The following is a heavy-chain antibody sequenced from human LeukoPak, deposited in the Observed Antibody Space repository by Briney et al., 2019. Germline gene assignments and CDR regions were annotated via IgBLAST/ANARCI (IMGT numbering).Heavy chain of an antibody. CDR3: ARGVSGSSLDI. CDR2: VYYSGST. Sequence: SETLSLTCTVSGGSISSYYWSWIRQPPGKGLEWIGYVYYSGSTNYNPSLKSRVTISVDTSKNQFSLKLSSVTAADTAVYYCARGVSGSSLDIWGQGTMVTVSS. CDR1: GGSISSYY. J-gene: IGHJ3*02. D-gene: IGHD3-16*01. V-gene: IGHV4-59*08.